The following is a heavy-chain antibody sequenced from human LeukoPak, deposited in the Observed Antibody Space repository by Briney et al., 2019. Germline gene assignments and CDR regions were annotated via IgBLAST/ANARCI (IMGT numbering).Heavy chain of an antibody. CDR1: GGSISSYY. D-gene: IGHD5-12*01. J-gene: IGHJ4*02. CDR2: IYYSGSA. V-gene: IGHV4-59*01. Sequence: SETLSLTCTVSGGSISSYYWSWIRQPPGKGMEWVGYIYYSGSANYHPSLKSRVTISVDTSKNQFSLKLSSVTAADTAVYYCARARSGYDQRFDYWGQGTLVTVSS. CDR3: ARARSGYDQRFDY.